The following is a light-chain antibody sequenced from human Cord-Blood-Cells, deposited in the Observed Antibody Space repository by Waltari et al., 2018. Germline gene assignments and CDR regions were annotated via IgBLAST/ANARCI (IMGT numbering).Light chain of an antibody. V-gene: IGKV1-8*01. CDR1: QGISSY. J-gene: IGKJ3*01. CDR2: AAS. Sequence: AIRMTQSPSSFSASTGDRVTITCRASQGISSYLAWYQQKPGKAPKLLIYAASTLQSGVPSRFSGSRSGTDFTLTISCLQSEDFATYYCQQYYSYHTFGPGTKVDIK. CDR3: QQYYSYHT.